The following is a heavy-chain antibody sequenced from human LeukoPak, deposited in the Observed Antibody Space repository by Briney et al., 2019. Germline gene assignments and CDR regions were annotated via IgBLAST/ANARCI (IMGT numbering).Heavy chain of an antibody. CDR1: GFTFSSYG. CDR3: ARVRFSSGWYVNYFDY. Sequence: GGSLRLSCAASGFTFSSYGMHWVRQAPGKGLEWVAVIWYDGSNKYYADPVKGRFTISRDNSKNTLYLQMNSLRAEDTAVYYCARVRFSSGWYVNYFDYWGQGTLVTVSS. J-gene: IGHJ4*02. D-gene: IGHD6-19*01. V-gene: IGHV3-33*01. CDR2: IWYDGSNK.